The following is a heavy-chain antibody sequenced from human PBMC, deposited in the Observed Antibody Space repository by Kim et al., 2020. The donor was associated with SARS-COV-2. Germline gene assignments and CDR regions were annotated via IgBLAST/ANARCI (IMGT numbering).Heavy chain of an antibody. CDR1: GYTFTSYA. J-gene: IGHJ3*02. D-gene: IGHD3-10*01. V-gene: IGHV7-4-1*02. CDR2: INTNTGNP. Sequence: ASVKVSCKASGYTFTSYAMNWVRQAPGQGLEWMGWINTNTGNPTYAQGFTGRFVFSLDTSVSTAYLQISSLKAEDTAVYYCARGTELLWFAEFSVEFAFDIWGQGTMVTVSS. CDR3: ARGTELLWFAEFSVEFAFDI.